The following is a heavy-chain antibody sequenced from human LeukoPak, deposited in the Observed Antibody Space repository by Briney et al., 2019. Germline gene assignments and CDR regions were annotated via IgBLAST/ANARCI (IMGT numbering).Heavy chain of an antibody. Sequence: ASVKVSCKASGYTFTRFGLNWVRQAPGQGLEWMGWINTDTGNPTYAQGFTGRFVFSLDTSVSTAYLEISSLKAEDTAVYYCARVGYDYSTGYYSAYWGQGTLVTDSS. J-gene: IGHJ4*02. CDR2: INTDTGNP. V-gene: IGHV7-4-1*02. CDR3: ARVGYDYSTGYYSAY. D-gene: IGHD3-3*01. CDR1: GYTFTRFG.